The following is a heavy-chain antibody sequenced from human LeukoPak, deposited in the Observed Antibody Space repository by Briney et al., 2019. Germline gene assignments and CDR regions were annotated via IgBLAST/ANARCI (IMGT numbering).Heavy chain of an antibody. J-gene: IGHJ2*01. D-gene: IGHD4-17*01. V-gene: IGHV3-48*01. Sequence: GGSLRLSCAASGFTFSSYNMNWVGQAPGKGLEWVLYISSSSSTIYYADSVKGRFTISRDNAKNSLYLQMNSLRAEDTAVYYCARTVTTYWYFDLWGRGTLVTVSS. CDR2: ISSSSSTI. CDR1: GFTFSSYN. CDR3: ARTVTTYWYFDL.